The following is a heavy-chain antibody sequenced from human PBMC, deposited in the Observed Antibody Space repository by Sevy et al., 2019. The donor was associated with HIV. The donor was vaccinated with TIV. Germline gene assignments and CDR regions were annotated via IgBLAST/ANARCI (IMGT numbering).Heavy chain of an antibody. D-gene: IGHD3-22*01. CDR3: ARNRVRSSGRRLEAFDI. CDR1: GYSISSSNW. V-gene: IGHV4-28*01. CDR2: IYYSGRT. Sequence: SETLSLTCAVSGYSISSSNWWGWIRQPPGKGLEWIGYIYYSGRTYHNPSLKSRVSMSVDTSKNQFSLKLSSVTAVDKAVYYCARNRVRSSGRRLEAFDIWGQGTMVTVSS. J-gene: IGHJ3*02.